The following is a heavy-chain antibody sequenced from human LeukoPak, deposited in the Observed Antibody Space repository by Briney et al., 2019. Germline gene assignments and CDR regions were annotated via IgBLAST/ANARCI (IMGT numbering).Heavy chain of an antibody. Sequence: SVKVSCKASGGTFSSYAISWVRQTPGQGLEWMGRIIPIFGIANYAQKFQGRVTITADKSTSTAYMELSSLRSEDTAVYYCARGNDSSGYYRFDYWGQGTLVTVSS. CDR1: GGTFSSYA. CDR3: ARGNDSSGYYRFDY. J-gene: IGHJ4*02. D-gene: IGHD3-22*01. V-gene: IGHV1-69*04. CDR2: IIPIFGIA.